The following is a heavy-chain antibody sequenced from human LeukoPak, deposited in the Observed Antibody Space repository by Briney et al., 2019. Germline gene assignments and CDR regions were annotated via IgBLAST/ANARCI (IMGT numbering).Heavy chain of an antibody. V-gene: IGHV4-4*07. CDR1: GGSISSYY. CDR2: IYTSGST. J-gene: IGHJ6*02. Sequence: PSESLSLTSTVSGGSISSYYWSWIRQPAGKGLEWIGRIYTSGSTNYNPSLKSRVTMSVDTSKNQFSLKLSSVTAADTSVYYCARDKRGYSGYSMDVWGQGTTVTVSS. D-gene: IGHD5-12*01. CDR3: ARDKRGYSGYSMDV.